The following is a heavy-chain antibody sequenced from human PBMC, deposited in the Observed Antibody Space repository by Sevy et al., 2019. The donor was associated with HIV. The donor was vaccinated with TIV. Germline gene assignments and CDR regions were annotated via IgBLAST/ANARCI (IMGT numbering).Heavy chain of an antibody. V-gene: IGHV3-30-3*01. D-gene: IGHD6-13*01. J-gene: IGHJ3*01. CDR1: GFTFSSYA. CDR2: ISYDGSNK. Sequence: GGSLRLSCAASGFTFSSYAMHWVRQAPGKGLEWVAVISYDGSNKYYADSVKGRFTISRDNSKNTLYLQMNSLRAEDTAVYYCARDSSLGSIAGWGQGTMLTVSS. CDR3: ARDSSLGSIAG.